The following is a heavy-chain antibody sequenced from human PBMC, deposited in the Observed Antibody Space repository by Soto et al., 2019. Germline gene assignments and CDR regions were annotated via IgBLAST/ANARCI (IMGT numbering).Heavy chain of an antibody. V-gene: IGHV3-48*03. CDR1: GFTFSNYA. CDR3: ASVRGPIDY. CDR2: ISSSGSTI. Sequence: GGFLRLSCAASGFTFSNYAMSWVRQAPGKGLEWVSYISSSGSTIYYADSVKGRFTISRDNAKNSLYLQMNSLRAEDTAVYYCASVRGPIDYWGQGTLVTVSS. J-gene: IGHJ4*02. D-gene: IGHD3-10*02.